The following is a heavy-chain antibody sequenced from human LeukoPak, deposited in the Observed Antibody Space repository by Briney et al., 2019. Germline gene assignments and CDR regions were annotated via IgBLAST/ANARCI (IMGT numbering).Heavy chain of an antibody. V-gene: IGHV3-21*01. CDR1: GFTFSSYS. CDR2: ISSSSSYI. CDR3: ARHTSCYDY. D-gene: IGHD2-2*01. Sequence: GGSLRLSCAASGFTFSSYSMNWVRQAPGKGLEWVSSISSSSSYIYYADSVKGRFTISRDNAKNSPYLQMDSLRAEDTAVYYCARHTSCYDYWGQGTLVTVSS. J-gene: IGHJ4*02.